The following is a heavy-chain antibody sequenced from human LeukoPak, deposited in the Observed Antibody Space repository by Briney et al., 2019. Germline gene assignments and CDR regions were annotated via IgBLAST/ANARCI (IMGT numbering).Heavy chain of an antibody. V-gene: IGHV3-30-3*01. J-gene: IGHJ4*02. Sequence: GGSLRLSCAASGFTFSSYAMHWVRQAPGKGLEWVAVISYDGSKKYYADSVKGRFTISRDNSKNTLYLQMNSLRAEDTAVYYCARGDWYDVYWGQGTLVTVSS. CDR2: ISYDGSKK. CDR1: GFTFSSYA. D-gene: IGHD3/OR15-3a*01. CDR3: ARGDWYDVY.